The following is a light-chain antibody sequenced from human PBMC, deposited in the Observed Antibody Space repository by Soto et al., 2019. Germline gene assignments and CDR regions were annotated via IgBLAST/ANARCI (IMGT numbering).Light chain of an antibody. J-gene: IGLJ1*01. CDR1: SSDVGGYNY. CDR3: SSYTSSSTLYV. V-gene: IGLV2-14*01. Sequence: QSALTQPASVSGSPGQSITISCTGTSSDVGGYNYVSWYQQHPGKAPKLMIFEVSSRPSGVSYRFSGSKSGNTASLTISGRQAEDEADYDCSSYTSSSTLYVFGSGTKLTVL. CDR2: EVS.